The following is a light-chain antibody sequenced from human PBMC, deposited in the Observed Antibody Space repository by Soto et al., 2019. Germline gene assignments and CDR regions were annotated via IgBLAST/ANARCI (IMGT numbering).Light chain of an antibody. Sequence: DIQMTQSPSTLSASVGDRVTITCRASQSISSWLDWYQQKPGKAPKLLIYKASSLESGVPSRFSGIGSGTEFTLTISSLQPDDFATYYCQQYNSYSPELTFGGGTKVEIK. V-gene: IGKV1-5*03. J-gene: IGKJ4*01. CDR2: KAS. CDR1: QSISSW. CDR3: QQYNSYSPELT.